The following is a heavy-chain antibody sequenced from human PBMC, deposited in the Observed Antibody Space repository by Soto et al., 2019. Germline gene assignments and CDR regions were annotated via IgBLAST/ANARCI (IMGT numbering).Heavy chain of an antibody. V-gene: IGHV1-69*13. Sequence: SVKVSCKASGGTFRSYSISWVRQAPGQGLEWMGGIIPIFDITNYAQKFQGRVTITADESTSTAYMELRSLRSDDTAVYYCARVVGCSSTSCHYGMDVWGQGTTVTVSS. CDR2: IIPIFDIT. CDR1: GGTFRSYS. CDR3: ARVVGCSSTSCHYGMDV. J-gene: IGHJ6*02. D-gene: IGHD2-2*01.